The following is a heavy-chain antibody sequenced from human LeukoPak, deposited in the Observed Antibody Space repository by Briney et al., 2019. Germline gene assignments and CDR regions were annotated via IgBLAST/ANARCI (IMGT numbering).Heavy chain of an antibody. CDR3: ARAPHYSNYGPYYYGMDV. CDR2: ISSSSSYT. J-gene: IGHJ6*02. V-gene: IGHV3-11*06. Sequence: GGSLRLSCAASGFTFSDYYMSWIRQAPGKGLEWVSYISSSSSYTNYADSVKGRFTISRDNAKNSLYLQMNSLRAEDTAVYYCARAPHYSNYGPYYYGMDVWGQGATVTVSS. CDR1: GFTFSDYY. D-gene: IGHD4-11*01.